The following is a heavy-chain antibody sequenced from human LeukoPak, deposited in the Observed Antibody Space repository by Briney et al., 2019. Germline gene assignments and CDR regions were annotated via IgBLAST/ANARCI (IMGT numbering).Heavy chain of an antibody. V-gene: IGHV3-30*04. CDR1: GFTFSGYP. J-gene: IGHJ4*02. CDR2: ISDDGGRK. D-gene: IGHD4-11*01. Sequence: GGSLRLSCAASGFTFSGYPMHWVRQAPGKGLDWVAIISDDGGRKFYAGSVKGRFTISRDNSKNTLYLQTNSLRAEDTAVYYCARGIYSNGNMNDYWGQGTLVTVSS. CDR3: ARGIYSNGNMNDY.